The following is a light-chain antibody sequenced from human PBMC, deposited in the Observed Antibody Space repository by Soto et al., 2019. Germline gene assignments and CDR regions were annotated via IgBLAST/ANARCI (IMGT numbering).Light chain of an antibody. CDR2: GTS. V-gene: IGKV3-20*01. J-gene: IGKJ1*01. CDR1: QSVSNRE. CDR3: HQYGTSPSWT. Sequence: EIVLTQSPGTLSLSPGERATLSCRASQSVSNREIAWYQQIPGQAPRLLIFGTSNRATGIPDRFSGSGSGTDFTLSISRLEPEDFAVYYCHQYGTSPSWTFGQGTKVEIK.